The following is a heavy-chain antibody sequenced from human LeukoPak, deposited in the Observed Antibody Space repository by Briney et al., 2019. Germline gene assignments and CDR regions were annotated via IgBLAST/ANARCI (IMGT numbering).Heavy chain of an antibody. Sequence: GGSLRLSCAASGFTFSSFYMSWVRQAPGRGLEWVANINQDGSEKYYMDSVKGRFTVSRDNAKTSLYLQMNSLRAEDTAIYFCSRAGDYWGQGTLVTVSS. CDR1: GFTFSSFY. J-gene: IGHJ4*02. CDR2: INQDGSEK. CDR3: SRAGDY. V-gene: IGHV3-7*02.